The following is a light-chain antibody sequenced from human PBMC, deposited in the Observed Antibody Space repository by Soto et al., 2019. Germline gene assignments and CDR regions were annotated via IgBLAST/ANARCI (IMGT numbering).Light chain of an antibody. V-gene: IGKV3-20*01. Sequence: EIVLTQSPGTLSLSPGERATLSCRASQSVSSSYLAWYQQKPGQAPRLLIYGASSRATGIPDRFSGSGSGTDFTLTISRLEPEDFAVYYCQQYGSFSQWTFGQGTKVDIK. CDR2: GAS. CDR1: QSVSSSY. CDR3: QQYGSFSQWT. J-gene: IGKJ1*01.